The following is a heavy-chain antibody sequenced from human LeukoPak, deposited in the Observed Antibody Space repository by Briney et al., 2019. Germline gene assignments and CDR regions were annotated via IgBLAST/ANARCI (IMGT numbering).Heavy chain of an antibody. J-gene: IGHJ6*03. D-gene: IGHD6-13*01. CDR1: GFIFSSYQ. CDR3: AKGVQPYYYYYYMDV. V-gene: IGHV3-48*03. Sequence: GGSLRLSCAASGFIFSSYQMNWVRQAPGKGLEWIAYISSGGRTIYYADSVKGRFTISRDNTKNSVSLQMNSLRAEDAAVYYCAKGVQPYYYYYYMDVWGKGTTVTVSS. CDR2: ISSGGRTI.